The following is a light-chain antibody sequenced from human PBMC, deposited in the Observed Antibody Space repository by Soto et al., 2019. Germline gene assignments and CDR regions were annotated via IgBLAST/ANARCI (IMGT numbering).Light chain of an antibody. V-gene: IGLV1-40*01. J-gene: IGLJ1*01. Sequence: QSVLTQPPSVSGAPGQRVTISCSGSSSNIGAGYDVNWYRQLPGTAPKLLIYGNSDRPSGVPDRFSGSKSGTSASLATTGLQAEDEADYFCQSYDRSLRTYVFGTATKVTVL. CDR2: GNS. CDR1: SSNIGAGYD. CDR3: QSYDRSLRTYV.